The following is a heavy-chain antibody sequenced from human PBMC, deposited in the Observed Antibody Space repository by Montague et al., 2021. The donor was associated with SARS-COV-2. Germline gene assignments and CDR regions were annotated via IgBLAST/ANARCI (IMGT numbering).Heavy chain of an antibody. CDR2: IYYSGST. CDR1: GGSISSYY. J-gene: IGHJ3*02. V-gene: IGHV4-59*01. Sequence: SETLSLTCTVSGGSISSYYWSWIRQPPGKGLEWIGYIYYSGSTNYNPSLKSRVTISVDTSKNQFSLKLSSVTAADTAVYYCARAWGDYGAYVTRGAFDIWGQGTMVTVSS. D-gene: IGHD4-17*01. CDR3: ARAWGDYGAYVTRGAFDI.